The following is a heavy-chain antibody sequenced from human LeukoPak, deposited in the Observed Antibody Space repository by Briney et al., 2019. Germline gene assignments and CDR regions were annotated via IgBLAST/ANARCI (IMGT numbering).Heavy chain of an antibody. CDR1: GFTFSSYA. CDR2: ISHEGSNK. V-gene: IGHV3-30-3*01. Sequence: PGGSLRLSCAASGFTFSSYAMHWVRQAPGKGLEWVAVISHEGSNKYYADSVKGRFTISRDNSENTLYLQMNSLRAEDTAVYYCARANRVIPLDYWGQGTLVTVSS. CDR3: ARANRVIPLDY. D-gene: IGHD2-21*01. J-gene: IGHJ4*02.